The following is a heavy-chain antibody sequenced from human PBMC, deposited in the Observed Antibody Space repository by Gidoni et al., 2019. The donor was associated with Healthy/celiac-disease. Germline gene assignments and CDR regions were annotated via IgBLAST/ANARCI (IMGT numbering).Heavy chain of an antibody. D-gene: IGHD3-16*01. CDR2: MNPNSGNT. CDR3: ARGGGPGPSQHNWFDP. J-gene: IGHJ5*02. V-gene: IGHV1-8*01. CDR1: GYTFTSYD. Sequence: QVQLVQSGAEVKKPGASVKVSCKASGYTFTSYDINWVRQATGQGLEWMGWMNPNSGNTGNEQKVKGGVTMPRNTAKSTTYMGRSSRKCKKAAGYYGARGGGPGPSQHNWFDPWGQGTLVTVSS.